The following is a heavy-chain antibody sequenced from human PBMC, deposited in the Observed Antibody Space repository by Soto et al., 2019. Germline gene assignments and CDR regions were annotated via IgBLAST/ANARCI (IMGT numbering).Heavy chain of an antibody. CDR1: GQSFSGHS. CDR3: ARGSGIVALPGELEDVNYDY. CDR2: INESGST. J-gene: IGHJ4*02. V-gene: IGHV4-34*01. D-gene: IGHD1-1*01. Sequence: QVQLQQWGAGLVKPSETLSLSCAVYGQSFSGHSWAWIRQPPGKGLEWIGEINESGSTYYNPSLKSRVTISTGPSKNQCSLKLSSVSAADTAAYFCARGSGIVALPGELEDVNYDYWGQGTLVNVSS.